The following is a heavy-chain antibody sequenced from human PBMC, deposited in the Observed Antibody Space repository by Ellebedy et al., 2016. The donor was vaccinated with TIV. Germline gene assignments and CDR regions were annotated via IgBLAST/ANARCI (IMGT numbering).Heavy chain of an antibody. J-gene: IGHJ6*03. CDR3: ARHEGYYGSGSYYWRHIDV. CDR2: IYPGDSDT. CDR1: GYRFTNYW. D-gene: IGHD3-10*01. V-gene: IGHV5-51*01. Sequence: GESLKISCQGSGYRFTNYWIGWVRQMPGKGLEWMGLIYPGDSDTRYSPSFQGQVTISADKAIGTAYLQWCSLEASDPAMYYCARHEGYYGSGSYYWRHIDVWGKGTSVTVSS.